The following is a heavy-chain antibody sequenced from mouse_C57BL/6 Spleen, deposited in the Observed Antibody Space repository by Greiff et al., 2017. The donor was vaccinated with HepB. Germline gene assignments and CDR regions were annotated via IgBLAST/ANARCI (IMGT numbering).Heavy chain of an antibody. J-gene: IGHJ3*01. CDR1: GYTFTDYY. Sequence: EVQLQQSGPELVKPGASVKISCKASGYTFTDYYMNWVKQSHGKSLEWIGDINPNNGGTSYNQKFKGKATLTVDKSSSTAYMELRSLTSEDSAVYYCARPFYGSRGLIAYWGQGTLVTVSA. CDR3: ARPFYGSRGLIAY. V-gene: IGHV1-26*01. D-gene: IGHD1-1*01. CDR2: INPNNGGT.